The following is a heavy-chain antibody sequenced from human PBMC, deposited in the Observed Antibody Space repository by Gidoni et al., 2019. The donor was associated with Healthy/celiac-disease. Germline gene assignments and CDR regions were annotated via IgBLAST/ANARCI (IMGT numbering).Heavy chain of an antibody. CDR2: IYHSGNT. CDR1: GYSISIGFF. CDR3: ARDRTRGGADDSIFYSYYCAMDV. D-gene: IGHD1-1*01. J-gene: IGHJ6*02. Sequence: QVQLQESGPGLVQASQTVSLTCAVSGYSISIGFFGGWIRQPPGKGLEWIGGIYHSGNTYYNPSLESRVTISVDTSKNQFALRLSSVTAADTAVYYCARDRTRGGADDSIFYSYYCAMDVWGQGTTVTVSS. V-gene: IGHV4-38-2*02.